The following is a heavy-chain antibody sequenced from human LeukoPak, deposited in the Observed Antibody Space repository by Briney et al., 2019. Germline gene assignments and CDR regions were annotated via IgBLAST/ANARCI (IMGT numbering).Heavy chain of an antibody. J-gene: IGHJ4*02. D-gene: IGHD3-22*01. V-gene: IGHV1-46*01. CDR2: ISPSGGST. CDR3: ARDLQYYYDSSGYQFDY. CDR1: GYTFTSNY. Sequence: ASVKVSCKAFGYTFTSNYMHWVRQAPGQGPEWMGVISPSGGSTTYAQKFQGRVTLTRDMSTSTDYLELSSLRSEDTAVYYCARDLQYYYDSSGYQFDYWGQGTLVTVSS.